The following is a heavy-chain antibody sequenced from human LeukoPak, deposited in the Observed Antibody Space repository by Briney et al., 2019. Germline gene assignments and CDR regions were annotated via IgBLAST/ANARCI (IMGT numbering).Heavy chain of an antibody. CDR2: IIPILGIA. D-gene: IGHD2-2*01. CDR3: ATGRFGGSKKYQLSLFDL. V-gene: IGHV1-69*02. J-gene: IGHJ2*01. Sequence: SVKVSCKASGGTFSSYTISWVRQAPGQGLEWMGRIIPILGIANYAQKFQGRVTITADKSTSTAYMELSSLRSEDTAVYYCATGRFGGSKKYQLSLFDLWGRGTLVTVSS. CDR1: GGTFSSYT.